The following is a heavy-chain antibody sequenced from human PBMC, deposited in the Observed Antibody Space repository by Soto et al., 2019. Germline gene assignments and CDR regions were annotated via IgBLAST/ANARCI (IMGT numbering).Heavy chain of an antibody. CDR2: INSNGSST. CDR3: KGGISRQKRDDAFGI. J-gene: IGHJ3*02. Sequence: EVQLVESGGGLVQPGGSLRLSCAASGFSFSSYWMHWVRQAPGKGLVWVSRINSNGSSTTYADSVKGRFTISRDNAKNTLYLQMNSLRAEDTAVYYCKGGISRQKRDDAFGIWGQGTMVTVSS. D-gene: IGHD1-1*01. V-gene: IGHV3-74*01. CDR1: GFSFSSYW.